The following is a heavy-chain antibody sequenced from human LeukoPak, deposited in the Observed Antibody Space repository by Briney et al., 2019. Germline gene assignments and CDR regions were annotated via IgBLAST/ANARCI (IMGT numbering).Heavy chain of an antibody. D-gene: IGHD5-12*01. V-gene: IGHV1-46*01. Sequence: ASVKVSCKASGYTFTSYYMHWVRQAPGQGLEWMGIINPSGGSTSYAQKFQGRVTMTRDTSTSAAYMELSSLRSEDTAVCYCARDSRSGYDSGLDYWGQGTLVTVSS. CDR1: GYTFTSYY. J-gene: IGHJ4*02. CDR2: INPSGGST. CDR3: ARDSRSGYDSGLDY.